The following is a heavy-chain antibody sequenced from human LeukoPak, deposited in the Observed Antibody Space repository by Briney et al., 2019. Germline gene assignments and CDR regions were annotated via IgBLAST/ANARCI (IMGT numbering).Heavy chain of an antibody. J-gene: IGHJ4*02. CDR1: GFTFSSYA. V-gene: IGHV3-30-3*01. CDR3: ASHGYSSSWYSDY. D-gene: IGHD6-13*01. Sequence: GGSLRLSCAASGFTFSSYAMHWVRQAPGKGLEWVAVISYDGSNKYYADSVKGRFTISRDNSKNTLYLQMNSLRAEDTAVYYCASHGYSSSWYSDYWGQGTLVTVSS. CDR2: ISYDGSNK.